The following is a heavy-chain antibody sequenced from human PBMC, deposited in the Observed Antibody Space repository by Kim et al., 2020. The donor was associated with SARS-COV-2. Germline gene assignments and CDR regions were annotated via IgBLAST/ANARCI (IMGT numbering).Heavy chain of an antibody. Sequence: SVKVSCKASGGTFSSYAISWVRQAPGQGLEWMGGIIPIFGTANYAQKFQGRVTITADESTSTAYMELSSLRSEDTAVYYCARDRLGSSSPVGLQNYYYYGMDVWGQGPTVTVSS. CDR2: IIPIFGTA. CDR1: GGTFSSYA. J-gene: IGHJ6*02. D-gene: IGHD6-13*01. CDR3: ARDRLGSSSPVGLQNYYYYGMDV. V-gene: IGHV1-69*13.